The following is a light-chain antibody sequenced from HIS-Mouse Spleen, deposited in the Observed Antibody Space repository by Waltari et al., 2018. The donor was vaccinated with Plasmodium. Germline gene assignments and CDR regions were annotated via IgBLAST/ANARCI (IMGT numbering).Light chain of an antibody. J-gene: IGLJ1*01. CDR3: QAWDSSTDYV. CDR2: QDS. V-gene: IGLV3-1*01. Sequence: SYELTQPPSVSVSPGQTASIPCSGDKLGDKYACWYQQKPGQSPVLVIYQDSKRPSGIPERFSGSNSGNTATLTISGTQAMDEADYYCQAWDSSTDYVFGTGTKLTVL. CDR1: KLGDKY.